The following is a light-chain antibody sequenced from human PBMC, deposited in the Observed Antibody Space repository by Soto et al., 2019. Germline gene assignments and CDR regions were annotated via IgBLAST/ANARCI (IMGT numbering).Light chain of an antibody. J-gene: IGKJ4*01. V-gene: IGKV3-11*01. CDR2: DAS. Sequence: EIVLTQSPATLSLSPGERATLSCRASQSVSSYLAWYQQKPGQAPRLLIYDASNRATGIPARFSGSGSGTDFTLTISSLGPEDFAIYYCQQRSNLPLTFGGGTKLEIK. CDR1: QSVSSY. CDR3: QQRSNLPLT.